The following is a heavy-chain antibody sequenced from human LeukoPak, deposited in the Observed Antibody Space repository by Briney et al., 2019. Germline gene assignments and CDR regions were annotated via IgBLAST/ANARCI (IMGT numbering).Heavy chain of an antibody. J-gene: IGHJ4*02. D-gene: IGHD3-22*01. CDR3: AREMDYYDSRPIDY. CDR2: SNWKGGNT. V-gene: IGHV3-20*04. CDR1: GFTVSSNY. Sequence: GGSLRLSCAASGFTVSSNYMNWVRQAPGKGLEWVSGSNWKGGNTGYADSVKGRYTISRDNAKNSLYLQMNSLRAEDTAVYYCAREMDYYDSRPIDYWGQGTLVTVSS.